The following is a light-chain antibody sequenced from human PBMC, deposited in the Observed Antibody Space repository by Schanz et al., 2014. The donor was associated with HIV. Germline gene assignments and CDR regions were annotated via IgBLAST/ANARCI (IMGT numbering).Light chain of an antibody. Sequence: EVVLTQSPGILSLSPGERATLSCRASQSVSSDSLAWYQQKPGRAPRLLIYGVSIRATGSPDRFSGSGSGTDFTLTISRLEPEDFAVYYCQQYDISPPWTFGQGTKVEIK. CDR2: GVS. J-gene: IGKJ1*01. CDR3: QQYDISPPWT. CDR1: QSVSSDS. V-gene: IGKV3-20*01.